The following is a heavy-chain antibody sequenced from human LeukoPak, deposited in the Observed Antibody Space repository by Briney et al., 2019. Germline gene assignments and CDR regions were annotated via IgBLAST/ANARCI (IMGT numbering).Heavy chain of an antibody. V-gene: IGHV4-39*01. Sequence: KPSETLSLTCAVSGGSISSYYWSWIRQPPGKGLEWIGSIYYSGSTYYNPSLKSRVTISVDTSKNQFSLKLSSVTAADTAVYYCASTIVAPWAPGYWGQGTLVTVSS. CDR2: IYYSGST. CDR3: ASTIVAPWAPGY. D-gene: IGHD5-12*01. CDR1: GGSISSYY. J-gene: IGHJ4*02.